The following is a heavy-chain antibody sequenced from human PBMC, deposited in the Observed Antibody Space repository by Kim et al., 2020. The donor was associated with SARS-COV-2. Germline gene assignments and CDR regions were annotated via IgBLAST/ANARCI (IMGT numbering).Heavy chain of an antibody. J-gene: IGHJ4*02. V-gene: IGHV1-3*01. D-gene: IGHD6-19*01. CDR3: ARSSGWYNY. Sequence: NTKYCQKFPGSVTITRQTPASTAYMELSSLRSEDTAVYYCARSSGWYNYWGQGTLVTVSS. CDR2: NT.